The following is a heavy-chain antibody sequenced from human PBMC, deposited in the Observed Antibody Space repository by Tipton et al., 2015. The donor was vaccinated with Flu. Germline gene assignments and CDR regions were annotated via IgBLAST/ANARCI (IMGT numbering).Heavy chain of an antibody. V-gene: IGHV6-1*01. J-gene: IGHJ6*02. CDR3: ARGAAVAGTCCYGMDV. CDR2: TYYRSKWYN. Sequence: GLVKPSQTLSLTCAISGDSVSSNSAAWNWIRQSPSRGLEWLGRTYYRSKWYNDYAVSVKSRITINPDTSKNQFSLQLNSVTPEDTAVYYCARGAAVAGTCCYGMDVWGQGTTVTVSS. D-gene: IGHD6-19*01. CDR1: GDSVSSNSAA.